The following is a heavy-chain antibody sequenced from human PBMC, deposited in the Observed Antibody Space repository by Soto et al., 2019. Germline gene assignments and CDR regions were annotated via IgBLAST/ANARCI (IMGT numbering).Heavy chain of an antibody. V-gene: IGHV4-4*02. Sequence: PSETLSLTCAVSGVSISSVKWWSWVRQPPGRGLEWIGEVFHSGITHYNPSLRSRVTMSVDKSTNQFSLKLTSLTAADTAVYYCASSDDGWPTLEAYWGQGILVTVS. D-gene: IGHD6-19*01. CDR1: GVSISSVKW. CDR2: VFHSGIT. CDR3: ASSDDGWPTLEAY. J-gene: IGHJ4*02.